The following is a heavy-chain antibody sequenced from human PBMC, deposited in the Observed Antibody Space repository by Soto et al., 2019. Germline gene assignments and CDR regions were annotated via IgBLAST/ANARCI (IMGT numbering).Heavy chain of an antibody. D-gene: IGHD6-6*01. Sequence: ASVKVSCKSSGFPFTGYYIHWLRQAPGQGLEWMGWINAHSGGTEYAQKFQGRVTLTRDTSIATAYLTLTSLTSDDTALYYCAKDLTRQLAYWLDPWGQGTQVTVSS. CDR1: GFPFTGYY. CDR3: AKDLTRQLAYWLDP. V-gene: IGHV1-2*02. CDR2: INAHSGGT. J-gene: IGHJ5*02.